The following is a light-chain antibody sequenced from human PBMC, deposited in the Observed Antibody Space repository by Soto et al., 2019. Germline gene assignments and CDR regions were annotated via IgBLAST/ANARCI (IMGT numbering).Light chain of an antibody. Sequence: EMQRSHSTSSLSASSGYVFTITFGASQGISTWLAWYQQKPGKAPKLLIYDASSLQSGVPSRFSGSGSGTEFTLTINSLQPEDFATYYCQQSYTIRWTFGQGTNVDIK. V-gene: IGKV1-12*01. CDR1: QGISTW. CDR2: DAS. CDR3: QQSYTIRWT. J-gene: IGKJ1*01.